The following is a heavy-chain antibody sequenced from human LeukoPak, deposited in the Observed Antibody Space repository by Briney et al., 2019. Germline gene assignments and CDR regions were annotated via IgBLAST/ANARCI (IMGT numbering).Heavy chain of an antibody. Sequence: PSETLSLTCTVSGYSISSGYYWGWIRQPPGKGLEWIGSIYHSGSTYYNPSLKSRVTISVDTSKNQFSLKLSSVTAADTAVYYCARRIAAALIDAFDIWGQGTMVTVSS. J-gene: IGHJ3*02. CDR3: ARRIAAALIDAFDI. CDR1: GYSISSGYY. D-gene: IGHD6-13*01. V-gene: IGHV4-38-2*02. CDR2: IYHSGST.